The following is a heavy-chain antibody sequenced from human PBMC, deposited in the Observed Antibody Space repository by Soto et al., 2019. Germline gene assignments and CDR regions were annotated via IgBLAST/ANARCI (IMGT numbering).Heavy chain of an antibody. CDR3: TTDSAPRVDIVATWFGY. CDR2: IKSKTDGGTT. V-gene: IGHV3-15*01. J-gene: IGHJ4*02. CDR1: GFTFSNAW. D-gene: IGHD5-12*01. Sequence: PGGSLRLSCAASGFTFSNAWMSWVRQAPGKGLEWVGRIKSKTDGGTTDYAAPVKGRFTISRDDSKNTLYLQMNSLKTEDTAVYYWTTDSAPRVDIVATWFGYWGQGTLVTVAS.